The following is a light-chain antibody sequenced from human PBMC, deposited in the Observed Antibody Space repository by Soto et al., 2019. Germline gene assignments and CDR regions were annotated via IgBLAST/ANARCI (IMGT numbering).Light chain of an antibody. J-gene: IGKJ1*01. CDR1: QSISTW. CDR2: KAS. Sequence: DIQMTQSPSTLSASVGDRVTVTCRASQSISTWLAWYQRKPGKAPKLLIYKASILESGVPSRFSGSGSGTEFTLTISSLQPDDFATYYCQQYNSSPWTFGQGTKVEVK. V-gene: IGKV1-5*03. CDR3: QQYNSSPWT.